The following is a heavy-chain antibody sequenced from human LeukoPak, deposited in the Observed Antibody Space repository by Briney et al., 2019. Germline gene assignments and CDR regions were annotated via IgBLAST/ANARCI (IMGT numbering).Heavy chain of an antibody. Sequence: GGSLRLSCAASGFTFSSYAMSWVRQAPGKGLEWVSSISNSSSYIYYADSVKGRFTISRDNAKNSLYLQMNSLRAGDTAVYYCARGAGFPTNWFDPWGQGTLVTVSS. CDR2: ISNSSSYI. D-gene: IGHD2/OR15-2a*01. J-gene: IGHJ5*02. V-gene: IGHV3-21*01. CDR3: ARGAGFPTNWFDP. CDR1: GFTFSSYA.